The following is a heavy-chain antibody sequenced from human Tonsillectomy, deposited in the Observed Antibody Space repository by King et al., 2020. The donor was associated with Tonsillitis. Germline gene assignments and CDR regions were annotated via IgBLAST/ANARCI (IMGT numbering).Heavy chain of an antibody. Sequence: VQLVESGGGLVQPGRSLRLSCTASGFTFGDYAMSWVRQAPGKGLEWVGFIRSKAYGGTTEYAASVKGRLTISRDDSKSIAYLQMNSLKTEDTAVYYCTREEGPYCSSTSCNYYYMDVWGKGTTVTVSS. CDR1: GFTFGDYA. J-gene: IGHJ6*03. V-gene: IGHV3-49*04. CDR3: TREEGPYCSSTSCNYYYMDV. D-gene: IGHD2-2*01. CDR2: IRSKAYGGTT.